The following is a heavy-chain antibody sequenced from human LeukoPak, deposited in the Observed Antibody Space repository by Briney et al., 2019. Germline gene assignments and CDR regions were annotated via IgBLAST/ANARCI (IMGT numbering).Heavy chain of an antibody. CDR3: ARDTAPDYGGNSGPYFDY. D-gene: IGHD4-23*01. CDR1: GGTFSSYA. J-gene: IGHJ4*02. CDR2: IIPIFGIA. Sequence: GSSVKVSCKASGGTFSSYAISWVRQAPGQGLGWMGRIIPIFGIANYAQKFQGRVTITADKSTSTAYMELSSLRSEDTAVYYCARDTAPDYGGNSGPYFDYWGQGTLVTVSS. V-gene: IGHV1-69*04.